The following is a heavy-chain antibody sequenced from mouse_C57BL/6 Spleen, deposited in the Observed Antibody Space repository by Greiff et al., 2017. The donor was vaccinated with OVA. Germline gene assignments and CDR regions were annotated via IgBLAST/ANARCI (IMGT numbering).Heavy chain of an antibody. D-gene: IGHD3-2*02. Sequence: VQRVESGAELARPGASVKMSCKASGYTFTSYTMHWVKQRPGQGLEWIGYINPSSGYTKYNQKFKDKATLTADKSSSTAYMQLSSLTSEDSAVYYCARQLSYAMDYWGQGTSVTVSS. J-gene: IGHJ4*01. CDR2: INPSSGYT. CDR3: ARQLSYAMDY. V-gene: IGHV1-4*01. CDR1: GYTFTSYT.